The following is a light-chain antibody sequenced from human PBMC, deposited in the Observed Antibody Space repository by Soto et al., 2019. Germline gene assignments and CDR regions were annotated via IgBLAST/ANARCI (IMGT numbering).Light chain of an antibody. V-gene: IGLV2-8*01. CDR2: EVS. J-gene: IGLJ1*01. CDR3: SSYASSNTLYV. CDR1: SSDVGGYNY. Sequence: QSVLTQPPSASGSPGQSVTISCTGTSSDVGGYNYVSWYQQHPGKAPKLMIYEVSKRPSGVPDRFSGSKSGNTASLTVSGLQAEDEADYYCSSYASSNTLYVFGTGTKAPS.